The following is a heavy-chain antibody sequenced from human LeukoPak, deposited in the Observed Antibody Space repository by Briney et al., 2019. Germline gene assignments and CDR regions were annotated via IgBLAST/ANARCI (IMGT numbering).Heavy chain of an antibody. V-gene: IGHV1-2*02. CDR2: INPNSGGT. Sequence: ASVKVSCKASGYTFTGYYMYWVRQAPGQGLEWMGWINPNSGGTNHAQKLQGRVTMTTDTSTSTAYMELRSLRSDDTAVYYCARGGELTPFDYWGQGTLVTVSS. CDR1: GYTFTGYY. J-gene: IGHJ4*02. CDR3: ARGGELTPFDY. D-gene: IGHD1-26*01.